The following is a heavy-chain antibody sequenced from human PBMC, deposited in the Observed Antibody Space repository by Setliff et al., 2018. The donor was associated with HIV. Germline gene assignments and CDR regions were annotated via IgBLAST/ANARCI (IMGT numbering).Heavy chain of an antibody. CDR2: IYPGDSDT. D-gene: IGHD6-19*01. Sequence: PGESLKISCKGSGYSFTSYWIGWVRQMPGKGLEWMGIIYPGDSDTRYSPSFQGQVTTSADKSISTAYLQWSSLKASDTAMYYCARQGSSGWYGHDAFDIWGQGTMVTVSS. J-gene: IGHJ3*02. CDR3: ARQGSSGWYGHDAFDI. CDR1: GYSFTSYW. V-gene: IGHV5-51*01.